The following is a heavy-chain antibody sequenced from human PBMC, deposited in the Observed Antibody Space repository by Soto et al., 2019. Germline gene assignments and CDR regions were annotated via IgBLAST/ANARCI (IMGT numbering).Heavy chain of an antibody. Sequence: PGGSLRLSCAASGFTFSIYTMNWVRQAPGKGLEWVSSISSSSIYIYYADSVKGRFTISRDNAKNSLYLQMNSLRADDTAVYYCARDLGSSSWYPSWFDPWGQGTLVTVSS. J-gene: IGHJ5*02. CDR3: ARDLGSSSWYPSWFDP. CDR2: ISSSSIYI. CDR1: GFTFSIYT. V-gene: IGHV3-21*01. D-gene: IGHD6-13*01.